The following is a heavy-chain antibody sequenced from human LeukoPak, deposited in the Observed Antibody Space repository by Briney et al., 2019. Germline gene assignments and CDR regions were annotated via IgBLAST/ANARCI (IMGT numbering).Heavy chain of an antibody. CDR3: ARPSPQEGFGISLPYYFDY. D-gene: IGHD3-10*01. V-gene: IGHV4-39*01. CDR2: IYYSGST. J-gene: IGHJ4*02. CDR1: GGSISSSSYY. Sequence: PSETLSLTCTVSGGSISSSSYYWGWIRQPPGKGLEWIGSIYYSGSTYYNPSLKSRVTISVDTSKNQFSLKLSSVTAADTAVYYCARPSPQEGFGISLPYYFDYWGQGTLVTVSS.